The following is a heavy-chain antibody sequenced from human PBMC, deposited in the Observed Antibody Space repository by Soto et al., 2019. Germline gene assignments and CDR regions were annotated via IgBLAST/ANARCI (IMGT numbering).Heavy chain of an antibody. CDR3: AREQYYYYMDV. CDR1: GFTVSSNY. Sequence: GGSLRLSFAASGFTVSSNYMSWVRQAPGKGLEWVSVIYSGGSTYYADSVKGRFTISRDNSKNTLYLQMNSLRAEDTAVYYCAREQYYYYMDVWGKGTTVTVSS. J-gene: IGHJ6*03. V-gene: IGHV3-66*01. CDR2: IYSGGST.